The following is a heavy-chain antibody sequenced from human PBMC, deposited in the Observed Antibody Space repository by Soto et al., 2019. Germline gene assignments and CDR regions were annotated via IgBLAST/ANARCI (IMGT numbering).Heavy chain of an antibody. CDR1: GGSISSGGYY. Sequence: SETLSLTCTVSGGSISSGGYYWSWIRQHPGKGLERIGYIYYSGSTYYNPSLKSRVTISVDTSKNQFSLKLSSVTAADTAVYYCARDPGRFYCSGGSCYSDAFDIWGQGTMVTVSS. CDR3: ARDPGRFYCSGGSCYSDAFDI. J-gene: IGHJ3*02. D-gene: IGHD2-15*01. CDR2: IYYSGST. V-gene: IGHV4-31*03.